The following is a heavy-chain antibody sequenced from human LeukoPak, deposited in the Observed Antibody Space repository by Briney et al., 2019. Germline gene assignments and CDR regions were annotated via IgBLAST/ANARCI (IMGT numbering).Heavy chain of an antibody. V-gene: IGHV3-74*01. J-gene: IGHJ4*02. CDR2: INRDGSST. CDR3: ARGGSAYSSSWSTFDY. CDR1: GFTFSSYW. Sequence: QPGGSLRLSCAASGFTFSSYWMHWVRQAPGKGLVWVSRINRDGSSTSYADSVTGRFTISRDNAKNTLYLQMNSLRAEDTAVYYCARGGSAYSSSWSTFDYWGQGTLVTVSS. D-gene: IGHD6-13*01.